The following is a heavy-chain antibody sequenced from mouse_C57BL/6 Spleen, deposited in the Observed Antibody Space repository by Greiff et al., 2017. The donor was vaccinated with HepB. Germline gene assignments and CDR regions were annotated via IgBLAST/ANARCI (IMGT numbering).Heavy chain of an antibody. Sequence: VQLQQSGAELVKPGASVKLSCKASGYTFTSYWMHWVKQRPGQGLEWIGMIHPNSGSTNYNEKFKSKATLTVDKSSSTAYMQLSSLTSEDSAVYYCARYGYGSKGYFDVWGTGTTVTVSS. V-gene: IGHV1-64*01. CDR3: ARYGYGSKGYFDV. CDR1: GYTFTSYW. D-gene: IGHD1-1*01. CDR2: IHPNSGST. J-gene: IGHJ1*03.